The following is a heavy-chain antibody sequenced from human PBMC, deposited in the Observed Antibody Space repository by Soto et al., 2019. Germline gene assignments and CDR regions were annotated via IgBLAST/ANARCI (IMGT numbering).Heavy chain of an antibody. CDR3: ARDRRAWFRELDPLDI. CDR2: IYSGGST. V-gene: IGHV3-53*01. J-gene: IGHJ3*02. D-gene: IGHD3-10*01. CDR1: GFTVSSNY. Sequence: EVQLVESGGGLIQPGGSLRLSCAASGFTVSSNYMSWVRQAPGKGLEWVSVIYSGGSTYYADSVKGRFTISRDNSKNTLYLQMNSLRAEDTVVYYCARDRRAWFRELDPLDIWGQGTMVTVSS.